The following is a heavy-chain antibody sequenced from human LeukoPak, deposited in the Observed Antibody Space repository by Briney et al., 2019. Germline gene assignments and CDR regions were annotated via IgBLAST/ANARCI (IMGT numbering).Heavy chain of an antibody. Sequence: PSETLSLTCTVSSGSIISYYWGWVRQPPGKGLEWTGRIYTTGTTQYNPSLKSRVTMSVDTSTNQFSLNLRSMNAADTAVYYCGTQGYTASYYFFAYWSQGTLVAVS. V-gene: IGHV4-4*07. CDR3: GTQGYTASYYFFAY. J-gene: IGHJ4*02. CDR2: IYTTGTT. D-gene: IGHD1-26*01. CDR1: SGSIISYY.